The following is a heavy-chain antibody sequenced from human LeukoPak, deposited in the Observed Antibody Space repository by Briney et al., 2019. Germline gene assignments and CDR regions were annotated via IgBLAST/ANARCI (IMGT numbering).Heavy chain of an antibody. V-gene: IGHV4-59*08. D-gene: IGHD3-3*01. CDR1: GGSISSYY. CDR2: IYYSGST. J-gene: IGHJ4*02. CDR3: ARRDFWSGYFDY. Sequence: SETLSLTCAVYGGSISSYYWSWIRQPPGKGLEWIGYIYYSGSTNYNPSLKSRVTISVDTSKNQFSLKLSSVTAADTAVYYCARRDFWSGYFDYWGQGTLVTVSS.